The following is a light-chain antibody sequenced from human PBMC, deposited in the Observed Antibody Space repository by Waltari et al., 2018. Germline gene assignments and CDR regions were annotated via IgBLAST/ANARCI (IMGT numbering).Light chain of an antibody. CDR2: ENI. CDR1: RSNIGAGYY. Sequence: QSVLTLPPSTSGAPGHRITISCTGTRSNIGAGYYVSWYQQFPGTAPKLLIYENINRPSGVSDRFSGSKSGTSASLTITGLQSEDEADYYCSAWDTSLSAVLFGGGTRLTVL. J-gene: IGLJ2*01. V-gene: IGLV1-40*01. CDR3: SAWDTSLSAVL.